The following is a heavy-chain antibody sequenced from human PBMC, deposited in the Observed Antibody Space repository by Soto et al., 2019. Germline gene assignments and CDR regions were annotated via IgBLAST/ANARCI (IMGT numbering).Heavy chain of an antibody. CDR3: ARDNDRPQLGGNYYYILDV. D-gene: IGHD2-8*01. V-gene: IGHV1-69*12. J-gene: IGHJ6*02. Sequence: QVQLEQSGAEVKKPGSSVKVSCKASGGTFRTAAVSWVQQAPGQGLEWMGGIMPVFRTPAYAQKFHGRVTITADESTSTAYMELSGLRSDDTAVYYCARDNDRPQLGGNYYYILDVWGQGTTITVSS. CDR1: GGTFRTAA. CDR2: IMPVFRTP.